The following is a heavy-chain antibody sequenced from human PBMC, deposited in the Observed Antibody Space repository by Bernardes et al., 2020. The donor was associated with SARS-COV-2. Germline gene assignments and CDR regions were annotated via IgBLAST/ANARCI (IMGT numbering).Heavy chain of an antibody. J-gene: IGHJ6*02. V-gene: IGHV3-74*01. CDR3: QINYYYHMDV. CDR2: INGDGSST. Sequence: GGSLRLSCAASGFTFSNYCMHWVRKAPGKGLVWVSRINGDGSSTSYADSVKGRFTISRDNAKSTLYLQMNSLRVEDTAVYYCQINYYYHMDVWGQGTTVTVSS. CDR1: GFTFSNYC.